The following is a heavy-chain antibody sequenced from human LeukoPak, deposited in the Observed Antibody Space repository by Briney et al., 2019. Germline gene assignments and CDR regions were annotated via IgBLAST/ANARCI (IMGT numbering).Heavy chain of an antibody. J-gene: IGHJ3*02. CDR1: GGSISSSSYY. D-gene: IGHD1-26*01. Sequence: SETLSLTCTVSGGSISSSSYYWGWIRQPPGKGLEWIGSIYYSGSTNYNPSLKSRVTISVDTSKNQFSLKLSSVTAADTAVYYCARQEWVYSGSRWGDAFDIWGQGTMVTVSS. V-gene: IGHV4-39*01. CDR3: ARQEWVYSGSRWGDAFDI. CDR2: IYYSGST.